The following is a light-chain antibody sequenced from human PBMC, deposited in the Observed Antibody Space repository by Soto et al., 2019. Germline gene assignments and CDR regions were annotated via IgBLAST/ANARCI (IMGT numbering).Light chain of an antibody. CDR3: NSYTSSSALYV. CDR2: EVS. V-gene: IGLV2-14*01. Sequence: QSALTQPASVSGSPGQSITISCTGTSSDIGAYKYVSWYQQHPGKAPKLILYEVSNRPSGVSNRFSGFKSGNTASLTITGLQDEDEADYYCNSYTSSSALYVVGTGTKLTVL. J-gene: IGLJ1*01. CDR1: SSDIGAYKY.